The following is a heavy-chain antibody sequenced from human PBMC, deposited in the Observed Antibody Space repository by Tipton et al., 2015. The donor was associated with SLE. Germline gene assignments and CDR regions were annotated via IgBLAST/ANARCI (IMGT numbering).Heavy chain of an antibody. D-gene: IGHD4-23*01. CDR1: GYTFTSYY. J-gene: IGHJ4*02. CDR3: ARGAGVVTLFDF. CDR2: IYPRGGST. V-gene: IGHV1-46*01. Sequence: QVQLVQSGAEVKKPGASVRLSCKASGYTFTSYYMNWVRQAPGQGLEWMGIIYPRGGSTTYAQKFQGSVTMTSDTSTSTVYMELSSLKSEDTAVYFCARGAGVVTLFDFWGQGTLVTVSS.